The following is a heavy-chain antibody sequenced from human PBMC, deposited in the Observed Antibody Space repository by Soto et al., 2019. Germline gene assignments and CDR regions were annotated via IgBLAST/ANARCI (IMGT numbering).Heavy chain of an antibody. CDR3: ARGPGGPDGPGDY. Sequence: QVQLVQSGAEVKKPGASVKVSCKASGYTFTSYAMHWVRQAPGQRLGWMGWINADNGNTKYSQKFQGRVTITRDTSASTAYMELSSLRSKETAVYYCARGPGGPDGPGDYWGQGTLVTVSS. CDR2: INADNGNT. J-gene: IGHJ4*02. V-gene: IGHV1-3*01. CDR1: GYTFTSYA. D-gene: IGHD2-15*01.